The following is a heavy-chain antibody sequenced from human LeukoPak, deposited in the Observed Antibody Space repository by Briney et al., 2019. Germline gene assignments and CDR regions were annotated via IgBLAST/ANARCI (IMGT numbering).Heavy chain of an antibody. D-gene: IGHD1-1*01. CDR3: ARSNWNDEGGFDY. V-gene: IGHV3-74*01. CDR2: INSDGSST. CDR1: GFTFSGYA. Sequence: GGSLRLSCAASGFTFSGYAMSWVRQAPGKGLVWVSRINSDGSSTSYADSVKGRFTISSDNAKNTLFLQMSSLRAEDTAVYYCARSNWNDEGGFDYWGQGTLVTVSS. J-gene: IGHJ4*02.